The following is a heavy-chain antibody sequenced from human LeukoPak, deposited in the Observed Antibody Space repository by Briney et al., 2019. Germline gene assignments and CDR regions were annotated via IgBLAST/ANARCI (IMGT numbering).Heavy chain of an antibody. Sequence: SVKVSCKASGGTFSSYAISWVRQAPGQGLEWVGRIIPILGIANYAQKFQGRVTITADKSTSTAYMELSTLRSEDTAVYYCARLLLGVVIDGMDVWGQGTTVTVSS. V-gene: IGHV1-69*04. CDR1: GGTFSSYA. J-gene: IGHJ6*02. CDR2: IIPILGIA. CDR3: ARLLLGVVIDGMDV. D-gene: IGHD3-3*01.